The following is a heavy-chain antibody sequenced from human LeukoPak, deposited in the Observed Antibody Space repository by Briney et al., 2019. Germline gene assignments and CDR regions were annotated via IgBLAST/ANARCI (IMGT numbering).Heavy chain of an antibody. CDR3: ARARPWDSSRSYYFGMDV. Sequence: GGSLRLSCAASGFTFSSYGMHWVRQAPGKGLEWVAVIWYDGGNKYYADSVRGRFSISRDSSKNTVYLQMNSLRDEDTAVYYCARARPWDSSRSYYFGMDVWGHGTTVTVSS. J-gene: IGHJ6*02. CDR1: GFTFSSYG. CDR2: IWYDGGNK. V-gene: IGHV3-33*01. D-gene: IGHD3-22*01.